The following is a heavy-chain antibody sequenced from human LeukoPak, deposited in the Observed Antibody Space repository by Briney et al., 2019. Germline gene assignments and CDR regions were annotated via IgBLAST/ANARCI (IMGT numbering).Heavy chain of an antibody. CDR3: ARETAVTTAIHLNHFDL. CDR1: GYTFTFHY. V-gene: IGHV1-2*02. J-gene: IGHJ4*02. Sequence: GASVKVSCEASGYTFTFHYLHWVRQAPGQGLEWMGWINPDSGDTHYAQRFQGRVSVTRDTSITTAYMDLSTLRSDDTAMYYCARETAVTTAIHLNHFDLWGQGTLITVSS. D-gene: IGHD4-17*01. CDR2: INPDSGDT.